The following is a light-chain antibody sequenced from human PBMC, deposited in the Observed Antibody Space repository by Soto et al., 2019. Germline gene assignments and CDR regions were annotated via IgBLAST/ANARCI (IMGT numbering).Light chain of an antibody. Sequence: QSVLTQPASVSGSPGQSIAISCTGTSGDIGTYNLVSWYQQHPGKAPKLMISEVNKRPSGVSDRFSGSKSGDTASLTISGLRTEDEADYYCCSFAGSGTGVFGTGTKATV. CDR1: SGDIGTYNL. V-gene: IGLV2-23*02. CDR3: CSFAGSGTGV. J-gene: IGLJ1*01. CDR2: EVN.